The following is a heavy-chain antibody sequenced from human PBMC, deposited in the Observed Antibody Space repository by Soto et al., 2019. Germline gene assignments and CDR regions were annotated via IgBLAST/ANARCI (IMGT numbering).Heavy chain of an antibody. J-gene: IGHJ5*02. Sequence: GASVKVSCKASGGTFSSYAISWVRQAPGQGLEWMGGIIPIFGTANYAQKFQGRVTITADESTSTAYMELSSLRSEDTAVYYCARDEASWFDPWGQGTLVTSPQ. CDR3: ARDEASWFDP. CDR2: IIPIFGTA. CDR1: GGTFSSYA. V-gene: IGHV1-69*13.